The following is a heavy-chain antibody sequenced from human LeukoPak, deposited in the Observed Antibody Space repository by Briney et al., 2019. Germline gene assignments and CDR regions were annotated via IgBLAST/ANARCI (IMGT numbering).Heavy chain of an antibody. CDR1: GFTFSSYA. D-gene: IGHD5-24*01. V-gene: IGHV3-23*01. CDR2: ISGSGGST. Sequence: GGSLRLSCAASGFTFSSYAMSWVRQSPGKGLEWVSAISGSGGSTYYADSVEGRFTISRDNSKNTLYLQMNSLRAEDTAVYYCAKESRRDGYNFWDPPVTYFDYWGQGTLVTVSS. CDR3: AKESRRDGYNFWDPPVTYFDY. J-gene: IGHJ4*02.